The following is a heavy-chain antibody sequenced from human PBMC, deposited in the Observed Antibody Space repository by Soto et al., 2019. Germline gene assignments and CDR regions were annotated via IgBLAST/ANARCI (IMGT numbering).Heavy chain of an antibody. CDR3: ASFPKSSSGSWFDP. Sequence: SVKVSCKASGGTFSSYAISWVRQAPGQGLEWMGGIIPIFGTANYAQKFQGRVTITADESTSTAYTELSSLRSEDTAVYYCASFPKSSSGSWFDPWGQGTLVTVSS. V-gene: IGHV1-69*13. J-gene: IGHJ5*02. CDR1: GGTFSSYA. D-gene: IGHD6-6*01. CDR2: IIPIFGTA.